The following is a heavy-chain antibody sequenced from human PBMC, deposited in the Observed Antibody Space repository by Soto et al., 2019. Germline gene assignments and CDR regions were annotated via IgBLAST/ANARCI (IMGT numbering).Heavy chain of an antibody. CDR2: IIPIFGTA. Sequence: QVQLVQSGAEVKKPGSSVKVSCTASGGTFSSYAISWVRQTPGQVLEWMGGIIPIFGTANYAEKFQGRVTITADESTSTAEMELSSLRSDDTAVYYCASEGDVDTAMGGPYYYYGMDVGGQGTTVTVSS. J-gene: IGHJ6*02. V-gene: IGHV1-69*12. D-gene: IGHD5-18*01. CDR3: ASEGDVDTAMGGPYYYYGMDV. CDR1: GGTFSSYA.